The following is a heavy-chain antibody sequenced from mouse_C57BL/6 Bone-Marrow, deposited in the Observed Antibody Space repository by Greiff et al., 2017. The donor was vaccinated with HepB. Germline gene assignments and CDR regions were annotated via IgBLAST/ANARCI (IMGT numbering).Heavy chain of an antibody. D-gene: IGHD3-2*02. Sequence: VQLQQPGAELVKPGASVKLSCKASGYTFTSYWMQWVKQRPGQGLEWIGEIDPSDSYTNYNQKFKGKATLTVDTSSSTAYMQLSSRTSEDSAVYYCARRQLRLFAYWGQGTLVTVSA. CDR1: GYTFTSYW. J-gene: IGHJ3*01. V-gene: IGHV1-50*01. CDR2: IDPSDSYT. CDR3: ARRQLRLFAY.